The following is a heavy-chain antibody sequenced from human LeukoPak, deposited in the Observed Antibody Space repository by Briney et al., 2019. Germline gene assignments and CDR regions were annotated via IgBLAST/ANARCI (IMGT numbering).Heavy chain of an antibody. Sequence: SETLSLTCTVSGDSISNYYWSWIRQPAGKGLEWIGRIYTSGSTNYNPSLKSRVTMSVDTSKNQFSLKLSSVTAADTAVYYCARLIYYDSSGYEDYWGQGTLVTVSS. J-gene: IGHJ4*02. CDR1: GDSISNYY. V-gene: IGHV4-4*07. D-gene: IGHD3-22*01. CDR2: IYTSGST. CDR3: ARLIYYDSSGYEDY.